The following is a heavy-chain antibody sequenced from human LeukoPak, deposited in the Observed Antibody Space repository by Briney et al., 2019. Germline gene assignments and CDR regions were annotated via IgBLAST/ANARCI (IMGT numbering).Heavy chain of an antibody. CDR1: GASINSNDW. V-gene: IGHV4-4*02. Sequence: PSETLSLTCAVSGASINSNDWWTWVRQPPGKGLEWIGDISNTGSPNYNPSLKSRVTISVDTSKNQFSLKLSSVTAADTAVYYCARTRYYYNSRSYGAPYYFDYWGQGTLVTVSS. CDR2: ISNTGSP. J-gene: IGHJ4*02. CDR3: ARTRYYYNSRSYGAPYYFDY. D-gene: IGHD3-10*01.